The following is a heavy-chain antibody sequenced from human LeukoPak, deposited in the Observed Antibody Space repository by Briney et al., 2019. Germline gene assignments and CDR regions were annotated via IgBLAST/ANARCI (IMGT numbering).Heavy chain of an antibody. CDR3: AKSYYDYVWGSYRQPYYFDY. Sequence: PGGSLRLSCAASGFTFSSYSMNWVRQAPGKGLEWVSSISSSSSYIYYADSVKGRFTISRDNAKNSLYLQMNSLRAEDTAVYYCAKSYYDYVWGSYRQPYYFDYWGQGTLVTVSS. J-gene: IGHJ4*02. V-gene: IGHV3-21*04. D-gene: IGHD3-16*02. CDR2: ISSSSSYI. CDR1: GFTFSSYS.